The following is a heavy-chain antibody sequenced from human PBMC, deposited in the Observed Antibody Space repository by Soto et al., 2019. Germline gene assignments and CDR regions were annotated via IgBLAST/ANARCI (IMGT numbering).Heavy chain of an antibody. J-gene: IGHJ4*02. D-gene: IGHD6-19*01. CDR3: ASTPVAGTGLFDY. CDR1: GGTFSSYT. Sequence: QVQLVQSGAEVKKPGSSVKVSCKASGGTFSSYTISWVRQAPGQGLAWMGRIIPILGIANYAQKFQGRVTSTADKSTSTAYMELSSLRSDDTAVYYCASTPVAGTGLFDYWGQGTLVTVSS. V-gene: IGHV1-69*02. CDR2: IIPILGIA.